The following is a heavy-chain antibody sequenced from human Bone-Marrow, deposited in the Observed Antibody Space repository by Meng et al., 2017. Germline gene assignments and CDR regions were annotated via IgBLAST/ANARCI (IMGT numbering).Heavy chain of an antibody. CDR3: ARGYCSSTSCQYYFDY. CDR2: INAGNGNT. V-gene: IGHV1-3*01. Sequence: GQVGQAGTEVKKPGASVKCSCKASGYTLTSYAIHWVRQAPGQRPEWMGWINAGNGNTEDSQKFQGRVTITRDTSASTAYMELSSLTSEDTAVYYCARGYCSSTSCQYYFDYWGQGTLVTVSS. J-gene: IGHJ4*02. CDR1: GYTLTSYA. D-gene: IGHD2-2*01.